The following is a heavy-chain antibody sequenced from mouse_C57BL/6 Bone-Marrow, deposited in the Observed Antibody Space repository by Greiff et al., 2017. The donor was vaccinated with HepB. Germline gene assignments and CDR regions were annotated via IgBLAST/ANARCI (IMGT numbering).Heavy chain of an antibody. V-gene: IGHV1-81*01. CDR3: ARCFYGLHWYFDV. Sequence: QVQLQQSGAELARPGASVKLSCKASGYTFTSYGISWVKQRTGQGLEWIGEIYPRSGNTYYNEKFKGKATLTADKSSSTAYMELRSLTSEDSAVYFCARCFYGLHWYFDVWGTGTTVTVSS. J-gene: IGHJ1*03. CDR2: IYPRSGNT. D-gene: IGHD1-1*01. CDR1: GYTFTSYG.